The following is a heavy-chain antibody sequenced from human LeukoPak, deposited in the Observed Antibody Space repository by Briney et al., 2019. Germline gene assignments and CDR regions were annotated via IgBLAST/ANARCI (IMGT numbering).Heavy chain of an antibody. CDR1: GFTFSSYS. CDR3: ARDDSSGAWYFDF. V-gene: IGHV3-21*01. D-gene: IGHD6-19*01. CDR2: ISLTSSYI. J-gene: IGHJ4*02. Sequence: GGSLRLSCAASGFTFSSYSMNWVRQTPGKGLEWVSSISLTSSYIYYTDSVKGRFTISRDNAKNSLYLQMNSLRAEDTGVYYCARDDSSGAWYFDFWGQGTLVSVSS.